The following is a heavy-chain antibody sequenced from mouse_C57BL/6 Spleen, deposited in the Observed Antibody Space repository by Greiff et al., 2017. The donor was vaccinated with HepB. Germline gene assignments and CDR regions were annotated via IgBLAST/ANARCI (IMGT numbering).Heavy chain of an antibody. Sequence: QVQLQQSGAELVRPGSSVKLSCKASGYTFTSYWMDWVKQRPGQGLEWIGNIYPSDSETHYNQKFKDKATLTVDKSSSTAYMQLSSLTSEDSAVYYCAREKSNPFAYWGQGTLVTVSA. CDR2: IYPSDSET. D-gene: IGHD2-5*01. CDR1: GYTFTSYW. V-gene: IGHV1-61*01. J-gene: IGHJ3*01. CDR3: AREKSNPFAY.